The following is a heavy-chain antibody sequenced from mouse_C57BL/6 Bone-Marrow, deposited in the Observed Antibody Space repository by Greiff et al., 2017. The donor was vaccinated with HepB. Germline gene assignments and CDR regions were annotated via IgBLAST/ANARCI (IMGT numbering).Heavy chain of an antibody. V-gene: IGHV5-4*01. J-gene: IGHJ1*03. CDR2: ISDGGSYT. CDR1: GFTFSSYA. Sequence: EVKVVESGGGLVKPGGSLKLSCAASGFTFSSYAMSWVRQTPEKRLEWVATISDGGSYTYYPDNVKGRFTISRDNAKNNLYLQMSHLKSEDTAMYYCARDRAAWYFDVWGTGTTVTVSS. CDR3: ARDRAAWYFDV. D-gene: IGHD3-1*01.